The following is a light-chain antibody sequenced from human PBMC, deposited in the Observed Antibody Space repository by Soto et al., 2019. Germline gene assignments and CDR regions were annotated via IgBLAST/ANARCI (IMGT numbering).Light chain of an antibody. CDR2: MVS. V-gene: IGLV2-14*01. CDR3: TSPTPGSLYV. CDR1: SSDVGNFNY. Sequence: QSALTQPASVSGSPGQSITISCTGTSSDVGNFNYVSWYQQYPGRVPKLLIYMVSNRPSGVSNRFSGSKSGNTASLTISGLQAEDEADYFCTSPTPGSLYVFGTGTKFTVL. J-gene: IGLJ1*01.